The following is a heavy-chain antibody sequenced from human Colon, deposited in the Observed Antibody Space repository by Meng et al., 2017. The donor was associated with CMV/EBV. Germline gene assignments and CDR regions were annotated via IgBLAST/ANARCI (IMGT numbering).Heavy chain of an antibody. V-gene: IGHV3-9*01. CDR2: ISWNGAIV. D-gene: IGHD3-3*01. Sequence: SLKISCAASGFTFDDHAMHWVRQAPGKGLEWVSGISWNGAIVGYADSVKGRFTISRDNAKNSLYLQMNSLRGEDTAVYYCATGRTIFGVVTPGPYYFDHWGQGSLVTVSS. J-gene: IGHJ4*02. CDR1: GFTFDDHA. CDR3: ATGRTIFGVVTPGPYYFDH.